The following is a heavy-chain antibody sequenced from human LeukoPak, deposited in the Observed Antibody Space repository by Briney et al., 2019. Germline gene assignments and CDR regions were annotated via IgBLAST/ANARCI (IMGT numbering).Heavy chain of an antibody. CDR1: GYTFTSYY. Sequence: ASVKISCKASGYTFTSYYMHWVRQAPGQGFEWMGIINPSGGETTYAQKFQGRVTMTRDMSTSTVYMELSSLRSEDTAVYYCARDTSEVGATAVFDYWGQGTLVTVSS. CDR2: INPSGGET. CDR3: ARDTSEVGATAVFDY. V-gene: IGHV1-46*01. D-gene: IGHD1-26*01. J-gene: IGHJ4*02.